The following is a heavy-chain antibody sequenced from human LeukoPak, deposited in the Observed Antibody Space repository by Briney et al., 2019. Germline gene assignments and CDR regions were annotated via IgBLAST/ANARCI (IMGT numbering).Heavy chain of an antibody. Sequence: SETLSLTCTVSGGSISSGDYYWSWIRQPPGKGLEWIGYIYYSGSTYYNPSLKSRVTISVDTSKNQFSLKLSSVTAADTAVYYCARGVRNSSSWYVGRGHFDCWGQGTLVTVSS. D-gene: IGHD6-13*01. CDR3: ARGVRNSSSWYVGRGHFDC. CDR1: GGSISSGDYY. J-gene: IGHJ4*02. V-gene: IGHV4-30-4*01. CDR2: IYYSGST.